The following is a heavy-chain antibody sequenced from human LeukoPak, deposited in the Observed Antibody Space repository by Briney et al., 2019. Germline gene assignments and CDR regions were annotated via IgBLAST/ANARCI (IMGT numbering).Heavy chain of an antibody. CDR3: ARGGGKRKDIVVVPAAMRYYFDY. CDR2: INHSGST. D-gene: IGHD2-2*01. Sequence: SETLSLTCTVSGGSISSYYWSWIRQPPGKGLEWIGEINHSGSTNYNPSLKSRVTISVDTSKNQFSLKLSSVTAADTAVYYCARGGGKRKDIVVVPAAMRYYFDYWGQGTLVTVSS. V-gene: IGHV4-34*01. CDR1: GGSISSYY. J-gene: IGHJ4*02.